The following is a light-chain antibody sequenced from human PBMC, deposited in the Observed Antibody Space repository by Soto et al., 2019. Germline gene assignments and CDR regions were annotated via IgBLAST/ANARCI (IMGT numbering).Light chain of an antibody. CDR2: DAS. J-gene: IGKJ2*01. CDR1: QSIRTY. V-gene: IGKV1-5*01. Sequence: DIQMTQSPSTLSASVGDRVTVTCRASQSIRTYLAWYQQKPGKAPNLLIYDASSLESGVPSRFSGSGSGTDFTLTISSLQPDDFATYYCQHYNTYSYTFGQGTKLEIK. CDR3: QHYNTYSYT.